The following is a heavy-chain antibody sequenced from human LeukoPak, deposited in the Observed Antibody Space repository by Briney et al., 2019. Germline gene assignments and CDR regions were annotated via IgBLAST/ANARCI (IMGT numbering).Heavy chain of an antibody. Sequence: GGSLRLSCAASGVTFDNYAMHWGRQAPGKGLEWVSGISWNSATIDYADSVKGRFTISRDNAKNSLYLQMNSLRAEDTALYYCTKQPTLRAGFARTRPLVAWFDPWGQGTLVTVSS. D-gene: IGHD2-15*01. J-gene: IGHJ5*02. CDR2: ISWNSATI. V-gene: IGHV3-9*01. CDR1: GVTFDNYA. CDR3: TKQPTLRAGFARTRPLVAWFDP.